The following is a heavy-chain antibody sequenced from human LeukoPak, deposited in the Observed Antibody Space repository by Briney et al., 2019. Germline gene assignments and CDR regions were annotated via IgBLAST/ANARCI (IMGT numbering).Heavy chain of an antibody. D-gene: IGHD1-26*01. J-gene: IGHJ4*02. CDR1: GFTFSTYA. V-gene: IGHV3-23*01. Sequence: GGSLRLSCAASGFTFSTYAMSWVRQAPGKGLEWVSTISGRGGNTYYADSVKGRFTISRDNSKNTLNLQMNSLRAEDTAVYYCAKDEVVGATSDCWGQGTLVTVSS. CDR3: AKDEVVGATSDC. CDR2: ISGRGGNT.